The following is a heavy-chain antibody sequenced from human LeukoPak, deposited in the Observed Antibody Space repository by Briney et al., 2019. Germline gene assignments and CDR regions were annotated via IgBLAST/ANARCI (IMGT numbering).Heavy chain of an antibody. Sequence: GGSLRPSCAASGFTFRIYGMNWVRQAPGKGPEWVSYIARDSTTIYYADSVRGRFTMSRDNARNSLFLQMNSLRPEDTAMYYCARATRNGYDYWGPGTLVTVSS. CDR3: ARATRNGYDY. V-gene: IGHV3-48*04. J-gene: IGHJ4*02. CDR1: GFTFRIYG. D-gene: IGHD5-24*01. CDR2: IARDSTTI.